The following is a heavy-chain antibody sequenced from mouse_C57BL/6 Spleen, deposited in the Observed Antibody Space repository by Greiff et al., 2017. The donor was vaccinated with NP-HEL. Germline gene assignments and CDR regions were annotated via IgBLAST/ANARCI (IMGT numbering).Heavy chain of an antibody. CDR3: ARLTGTVRYFDV. CDR2: ISSGGSYT. J-gene: IGHJ1*03. Sequence: EVNVVESGGDLVKPGGSLKLSCAASGFTFSSYGMSWVRQTPDKRLEWVATISSGGSYTYYPDSVKGRFTISRDNAKNTLYLQMSSLKSEDTAMYYCARLTGTVRYFDVWGTGTTVTVSS. V-gene: IGHV5-6*01. D-gene: IGHD4-1*01. CDR1: GFTFSSYG.